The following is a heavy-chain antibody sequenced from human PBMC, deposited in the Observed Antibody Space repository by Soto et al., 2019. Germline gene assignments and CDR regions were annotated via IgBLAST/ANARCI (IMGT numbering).Heavy chain of an antibody. V-gene: IGHV4-34*01. D-gene: IGHD2-8*01. CDR2: ITEGGTT. J-gene: IGHJ5*01. CDR3: ARVADAMLSPNFDS. Sequence: PSETLFLTCAVHGDSFSGYFWTWISQPPGKGLEWIAEITEGGTTNYSPSLKSRVSIAVDSSKRQFSLTLSSVTAADTAMYYCARVADAMLSPNFDSWSQGSLVTVS. CDR1: GDSFSGYF.